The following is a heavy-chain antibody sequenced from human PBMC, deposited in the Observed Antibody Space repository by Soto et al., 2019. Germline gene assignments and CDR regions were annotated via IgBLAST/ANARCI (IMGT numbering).Heavy chain of an antibody. J-gene: IGHJ5*02. Sequence: EVQLVESGGGLVQPGGSLRLSCVASGFIFSNHEMNWVRQAPGKGLEWVSYISSSGRTTYYADSVKGRFTISRDNAKNSLDLQMNSLRAEDTALYYCARGTYRISGSGSSWFDPWGQGTLVTVSS. V-gene: IGHV3-48*03. CDR3: ARGTYRISGSGSSWFDP. CDR2: ISSSGRTT. CDR1: GFIFSNHE. D-gene: IGHD6-19*01.